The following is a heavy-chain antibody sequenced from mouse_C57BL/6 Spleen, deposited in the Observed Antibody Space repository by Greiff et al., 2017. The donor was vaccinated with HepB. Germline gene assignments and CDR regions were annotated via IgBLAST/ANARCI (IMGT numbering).Heavy chain of an antibody. D-gene: IGHD1-1*01. CDR1: GYTFTSYW. V-gene: IGHV1-61*01. CDR3: ARGYYGIAY. Sequence: VQLQQPGAELVRPGSSVKLSCKASGYTFTSYWMDWVKQRPGQGLEWIGNIYPSDSETHYNQKFKDKATLTVDKSSSTAYMQLSSLTSEDSAVYYCARGYYGIAYWGQGTLVTVSA. J-gene: IGHJ3*01. CDR2: IYPSDSET.